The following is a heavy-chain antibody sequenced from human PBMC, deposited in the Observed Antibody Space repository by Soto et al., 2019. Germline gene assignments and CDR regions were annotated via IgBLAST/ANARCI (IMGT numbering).Heavy chain of an antibody. CDR1: GFSLSNARMG. CDR3: ARIWYSSSFDP. V-gene: IGHV2-26*01. CDR2: IFSNDEK. D-gene: IGHD6-19*01. J-gene: IGHJ5*02. Sequence: QVTLKESGPVLVKPTETLTLTCTVSGFSLSNARMGVSWIRQPPGKALEWLAHIFSNDEKSYSTSLKSRLTISKDTSKSQVVLTMTNMDPVDTATYYCARIWYSSSFDPWGQGTLVTVSS.